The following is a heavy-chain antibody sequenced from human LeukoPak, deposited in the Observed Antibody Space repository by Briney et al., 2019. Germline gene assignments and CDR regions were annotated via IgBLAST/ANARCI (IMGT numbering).Heavy chain of an antibody. V-gene: IGHV4-34*01. J-gene: IGHJ6*02. CDR2: INHSGST. CDR1: GGSFSGYY. CDR3: ARGPDYDSWSGYFYYYYGMDV. Sequence: SETLSLTCAVYGGSFSGYYWSWIRQPPGKGLEWIGEINHSGSTNYNPSLKSRVTISVDTSKNQFSLKLSSVTAADTAVYYCARGPDYDSWSGYFYYYYGMDVWGQGTTVTVSS. D-gene: IGHD3-3*01.